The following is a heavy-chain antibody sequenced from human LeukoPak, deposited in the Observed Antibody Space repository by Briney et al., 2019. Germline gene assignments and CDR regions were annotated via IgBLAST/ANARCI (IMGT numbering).Heavy chain of an antibody. CDR1: EFNGFSFSSYT. CDR3: ARGPGYMDV. V-gene: IGHV3-21*06. J-gene: IGHJ6*03. Sequence: PGGSLRLSCNASEFNGFSFSSYTMNWVRQAPGKGLEWVSSISGTSAYIYYGSSVRGRITISRDNAKNSLFLQMDSLRAEDTAIYYCARGPGYMDVWGSGTTVTVSS. CDR2: ISGTSAYI.